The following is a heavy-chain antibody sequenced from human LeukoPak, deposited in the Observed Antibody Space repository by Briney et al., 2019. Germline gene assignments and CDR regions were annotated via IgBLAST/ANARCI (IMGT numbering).Heavy chain of an antibody. CDR2: IYYSGST. J-gene: IGHJ3*02. V-gene: IGHV4-39*01. D-gene: IGHD6-13*01. CDR3: ARPLSGSSSWHGDAFDI. CDR1: GGSISSSTYY. Sequence: SETLSLTCTVSGGSISSSTYYWGWIGQPPGKGLEWIGSIYYSGSTYYNASLKSRVTISADTSKNQFSLKLSSVTAADTAVYYCARPLSGSSSWHGDAFDIWGQGTMVTVSS.